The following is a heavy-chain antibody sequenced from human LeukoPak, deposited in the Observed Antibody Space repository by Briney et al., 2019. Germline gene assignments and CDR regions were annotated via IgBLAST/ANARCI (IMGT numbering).Heavy chain of an antibody. CDR3: ARMGAGDY. CDR1: GGSFSGYY. D-gene: IGHD1-26*01. Sequence: TSETLSLTCAVYGGSFSGYYWSWIRQPPGKGLEWIGEINHSGGTNYNPSLKSRVTISVDTSKNQFSLKLSSVTAADTAVYYCARMGAGDYWGQGTLVTVSS. CDR2: INHSGGT. J-gene: IGHJ4*02. V-gene: IGHV4-34*01.